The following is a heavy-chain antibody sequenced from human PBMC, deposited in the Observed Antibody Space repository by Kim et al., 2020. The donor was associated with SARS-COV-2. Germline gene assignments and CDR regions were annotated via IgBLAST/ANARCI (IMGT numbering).Heavy chain of an antibody. CDR1: GGSISSGGYY. CDR3: AGAPRGGVITFGGVISGGFDY. D-gene: IGHD3-16*02. J-gene: IGHJ4*02. V-gene: IGHV4-31*03. Sequence: SETLSLTCTVSGGSISSGGYYWSWIRQHPEKGLEWIGYIYYSGSTYYNPSLKSRVTISVDTSKNQFSLKLSSVTAADTAVYYCAGAPRGGVITFGGVISGGFDYWGQGTLVTVSS. CDR2: IYYSGST.